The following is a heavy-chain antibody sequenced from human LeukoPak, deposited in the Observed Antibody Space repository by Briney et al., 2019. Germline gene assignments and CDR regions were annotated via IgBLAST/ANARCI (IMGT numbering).Heavy chain of an antibody. CDR1: GFTFSSYA. D-gene: IGHD2-15*01. Sequence: GGSLRLSCAASGFTFSSYAMHWVRQAPGKGLEWVAVISYDGSNKYYADSVKGRFTIFRDNSKNTLYLQMNSLRAEDTAVYYCARGSGPPGGQGTLVTVSS. CDR3: ARGSGPP. V-gene: IGHV3-30-3*01. J-gene: IGHJ5*02. CDR2: ISYDGSNK.